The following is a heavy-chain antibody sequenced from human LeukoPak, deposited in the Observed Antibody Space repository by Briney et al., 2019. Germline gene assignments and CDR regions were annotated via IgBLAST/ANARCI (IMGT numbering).Heavy chain of an antibody. V-gene: IGHV3-48*01. CDR1: GFTFSNYN. Sequence: GGSLRLSCAASGFTFSNYNMNWVRQAPGKGLEWVSYITSGSTTIYYADSVKGRFTISRDDSKNSLYLQMNSLRAEDTAVYYCAKRGPPGDPYFDYWGQGTLVTVSS. CDR2: ITSGSTTI. CDR3: AKRGPPGDPYFDY. D-gene: IGHD3-10*01. J-gene: IGHJ4*02.